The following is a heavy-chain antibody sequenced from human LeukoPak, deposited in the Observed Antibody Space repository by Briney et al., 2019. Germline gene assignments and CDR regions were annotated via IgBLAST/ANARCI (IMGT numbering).Heavy chain of an antibody. CDR1: GYIFTSHG. D-gene: IGHD6-19*01. CDR3: ARIAVAGTLGWFDP. V-gene: IGHV1-18*04. CDR2: ISAYNGNT. J-gene: IGHJ5*02. Sequence: ASVKVSCKTSGYIFTSHGISWVRQALGQGLEWMGWISAYNGNTNYAQKLQGRVTMTTDTSTSTVYMELRSLRSDDTAVYYCARIAVAGTLGWFDPWGQGTLVTVSS.